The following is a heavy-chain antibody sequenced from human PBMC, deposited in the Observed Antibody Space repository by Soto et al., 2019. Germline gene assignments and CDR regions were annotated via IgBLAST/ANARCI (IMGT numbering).Heavy chain of an antibody. D-gene: IGHD3-9*01. CDR2: FDPEDGET. J-gene: IGHJ4*02. V-gene: IGHV1-24*01. CDR3: AKKSDYDILTGFDY. Sequence: SVKVACTVSGYPLTELSMHWVRQAPGKGLEWMGGFDPEDGETIYAQKFQGRVTMTEDTSTDTAYMELSSLRSEDTAVYYCAKKSDYDILTGFDYWGQGTLVTVSS. CDR1: GYPLTELS.